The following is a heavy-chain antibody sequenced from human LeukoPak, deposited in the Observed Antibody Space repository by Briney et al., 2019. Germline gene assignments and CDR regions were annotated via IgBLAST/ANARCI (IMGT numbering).Heavy chain of an antibody. CDR3: ASYLRGEAFDI. CDR2: IYYSGST. Sequence: PSETLSLTCTVSGGSISSYYWSWIRQPPGKGLEGIGYIYYSGSTNYNPPLQSRVTISVDTSKNQFSLKLSSVTAADTAVYYCASYLRGEAFDIWGQGTMVTVSS. J-gene: IGHJ3*02. D-gene: IGHD3-16*01. V-gene: IGHV4-59*01. CDR1: GGSISSYY.